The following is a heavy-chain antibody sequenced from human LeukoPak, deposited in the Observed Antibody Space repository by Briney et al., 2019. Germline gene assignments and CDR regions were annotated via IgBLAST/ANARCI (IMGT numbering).Heavy chain of an antibody. Sequence: GGSLRLSCEPSGFPFSSYWMLWVRQAPGKGLVWVSRISGDGTIKTYADFVRGRFTISRDNTKNILYLQMNSLEVEDTAIYFCSRSQFDYWGQGVLVCVSS. CDR1: GFPFSSYW. CDR2: ISGDGTIK. J-gene: IGHJ4*02. CDR3: SRSQFDY. V-gene: IGHV3-74*03.